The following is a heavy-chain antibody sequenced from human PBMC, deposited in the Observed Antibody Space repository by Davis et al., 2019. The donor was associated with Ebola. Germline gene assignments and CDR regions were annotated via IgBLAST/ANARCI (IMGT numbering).Heavy chain of an antibody. CDR3: ARSYGAAPFDY. Sequence: MPSETLSLTCTVSGCSISPYYLSWIRQPPGKGLEWVAHIYYSGSTKYNLSLKGRVAISVDTSKNQFFLKLISVTAADTAVYYCARSYGAAPFDYWGQGTLVTVSS. J-gene: IGHJ4*02. CDR2: IYYSGST. D-gene: IGHD4/OR15-4a*01. V-gene: IGHV4-59*08. CDR1: GCSISPYY.